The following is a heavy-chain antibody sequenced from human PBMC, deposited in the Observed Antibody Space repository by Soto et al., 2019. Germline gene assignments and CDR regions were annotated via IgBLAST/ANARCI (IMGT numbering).Heavy chain of an antibody. CDR2: IDEDGSEY. Sequence: DLAESGGGLVHPGGSLRLSCAASGFTFSSYWMNWVRQATGKGLEWVANIDEDGSEYNDAESVRGRFTISRDNAKNTLYLQMNSLRDSDTAVYYWATTGDGHYDFLDYWGKGILVSVSA. CDR3: ATTGDGHYDFLDY. V-gene: IGHV3-7*01. D-gene: IGHD1-1*01. J-gene: IGHJ4*02. CDR1: GFTFSSYW.